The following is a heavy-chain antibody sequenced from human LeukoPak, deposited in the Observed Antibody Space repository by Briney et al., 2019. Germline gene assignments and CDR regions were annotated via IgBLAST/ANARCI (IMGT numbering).Heavy chain of an antibody. J-gene: IGHJ5*02. CDR2: MHTGGTT. CDR3: ARDTHYDFWGGYLNSFDP. V-gene: IGHV4-4*07. Sequence: SETLSLTCTVSGGYFSGYYWSWLRQSARKGLEWIGRMHTGGTTNYNPSLQSRVILSVDVSKSQFSLNLTSVTAADTAVYYCARDTHYDFWGGYLNSFDPWGQGALVTVSS. CDR1: GGYFSGYY. D-gene: IGHD3-3*01.